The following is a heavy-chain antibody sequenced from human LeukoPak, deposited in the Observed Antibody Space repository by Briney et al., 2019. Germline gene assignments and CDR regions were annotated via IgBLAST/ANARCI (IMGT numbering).Heavy chain of an antibody. CDR3: ASYHRGDSSGYYWEGAFDI. CDR1: GYSFTSYW. CDR2: IYPGDSGT. Sequence: GESLKISCKGSGYSFTSYWIGWVRQMPGKGLEWMGIIYPGDSGTRYSPSFQGQVTISADKSISTAYLQWSSLKASDTAMYYCASYHRGDSSGYYWEGAFDIWGQGTMVTVSS. V-gene: IGHV5-51*01. D-gene: IGHD3-22*01. J-gene: IGHJ3*02.